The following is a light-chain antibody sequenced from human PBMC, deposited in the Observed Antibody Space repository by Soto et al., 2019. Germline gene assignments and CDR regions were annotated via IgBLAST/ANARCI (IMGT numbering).Light chain of an antibody. J-gene: IGKJ1*01. CDR2: WAS. V-gene: IGKV4-1*01. CDR1: QSVLYSPNNKNY. CDR3: HQCHSAPHT. Sequence: DIVMTQSPDSLAVSLGERATINCKSSQSVLYSPNNKNYLAWYQQKPGQPPKLLVYWASTRESGDPDRFSGSRSGTVFTLTIRSLQAEDAAVYSCHQCHSAPHTFGQGTKVEIK.